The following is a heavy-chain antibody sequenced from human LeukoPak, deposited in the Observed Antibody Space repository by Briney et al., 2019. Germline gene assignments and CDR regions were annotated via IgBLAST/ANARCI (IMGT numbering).Heavy chain of an antibody. J-gene: IGHJ3*02. V-gene: IGHV3-21*04. Sequence: PGGSLRLSCAASGFTFSSYSMNWVRQAPGKGLEWVSSISSSSSYIYYADSVKGRFTISRDNAKNSLYLQMNSLRAEDTALYYCAKDMLRLGELSFDAFDIWGQGTMVTVSS. D-gene: IGHD3-16*02. CDR2: ISSSSSYI. CDR3: AKDMLRLGELSFDAFDI. CDR1: GFTFSSYS.